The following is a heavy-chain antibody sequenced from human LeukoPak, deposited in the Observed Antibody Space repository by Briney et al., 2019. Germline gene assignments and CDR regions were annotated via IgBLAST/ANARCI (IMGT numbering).Heavy chain of an antibody. D-gene: IGHD1-26*01. Sequence: LSGGSLRLSCAASGFTFSSYGMSWVRQAPGKGLEWVSAISGSGGSTYYADSVKGRFTISRDNSKNTLYLQMNSLRAEDTAVYYCAKDFSLVGVFDYWGQGTLVTVSS. V-gene: IGHV3-23*01. J-gene: IGHJ4*02. CDR2: ISGSGGST. CDR3: AKDFSLVGVFDY. CDR1: GFTFSSYG.